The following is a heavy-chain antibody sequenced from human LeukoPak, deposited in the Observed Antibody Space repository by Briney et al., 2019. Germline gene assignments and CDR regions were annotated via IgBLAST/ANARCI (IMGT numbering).Heavy chain of an antibody. J-gene: IGHJ3*02. V-gene: IGHV3-48*01. CDR3: ARGPVPAAGFAFDI. CDR1: GFTFSSSG. Sequence: GSLRLSCAASGFTFSSSGMNWVRQAPGKGLEWVSYISSSSSTIYYADSVKGRSTISRDNAKNSLYLQMNSLRAEDTAVYYCARGPVPAAGFAFDIWGQGTMVTVSS. D-gene: IGHD2-2*01. CDR2: ISSSSSTI.